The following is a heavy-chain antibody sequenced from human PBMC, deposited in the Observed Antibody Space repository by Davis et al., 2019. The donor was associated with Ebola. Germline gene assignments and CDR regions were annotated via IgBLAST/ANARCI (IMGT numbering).Heavy chain of an antibody. CDR1: GGTFRSYV. J-gene: IGHJ3*02. CDR3: TTPGGQDSGYDVFDI. CDR2: INPNDGRT. V-gene: IGHV1-46*03. D-gene: IGHD5-12*01. Sequence: AASVKVSCKASGGTFRSYVFSWVRQAPGQGLEWMGMINPNDGRTIYAQKFQGRVTVTRDTSTTTVYMDLSSLRSEDTALYYCTTPGGQDSGYDVFDIWGQGTMVTVPS.